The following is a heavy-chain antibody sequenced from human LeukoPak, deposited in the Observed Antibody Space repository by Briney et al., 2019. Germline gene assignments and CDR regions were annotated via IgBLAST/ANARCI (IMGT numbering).Heavy chain of an antibody. CDR3: ARSPIYTSGRSDWYLDL. V-gene: IGHV1-18*01. CDR1: GYTFTSYG. D-gene: IGHD6-19*01. CDR2: ISAYNGNT. Sequence: ASVKVSCKASGYTFTSYGISWVRQAPGQGREGMGWISAYNGNTNYAQNLQGRLPMTTDQSTRTGYLELRSLRSQHTAVYYCARSPIYTSGRSDWYLDLWGRGTLVTVPS. J-gene: IGHJ2*01.